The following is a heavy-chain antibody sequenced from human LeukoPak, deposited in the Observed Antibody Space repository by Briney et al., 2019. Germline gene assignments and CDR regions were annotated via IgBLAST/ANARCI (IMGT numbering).Heavy chain of an antibody. CDR1: GFTFSGSA. CDR2: IRSKANSYAT. J-gene: IGHJ4*02. CDR3: TRSTYYYDYVPAG. D-gene: IGHD3-22*01. V-gene: IGHV3-73*01. Sequence: GGSLRLSCAAGGFTFSGSAMHWVRQASGKGLEWVGRIRSKANSYATAYAASVKGRFTISRDDSKNTAYLQMNSLKTEDTAVYYCTRSTYYYDYVPAGWGQGTLVTVSS.